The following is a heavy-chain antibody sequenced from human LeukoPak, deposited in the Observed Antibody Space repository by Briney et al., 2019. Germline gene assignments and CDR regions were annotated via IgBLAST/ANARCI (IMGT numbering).Heavy chain of an antibody. J-gene: IGHJ5*02. CDR2: IIPIFGTA. Sequence: SVKVSCKASGGTFSSYAISWVRQAPGQGLEWVGRIIPIFGTANYAQKFQGRVTTTPDETTSTAYIELSSLRSEDTAVYYCARDGYSYDGWFDPWGQGTLVTVSS. CDR3: ARDGYSYDGWFDP. D-gene: IGHD5-18*01. V-gene: IGHV1-69*13. CDR1: GGTFSSYA.